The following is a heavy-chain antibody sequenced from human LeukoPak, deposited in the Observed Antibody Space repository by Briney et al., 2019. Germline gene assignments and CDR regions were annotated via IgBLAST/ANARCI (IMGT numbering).Heavy chain of an antibody. CDR2: INPNSGGT. D-gene: IGHD5-12*01. J-gene: IGHJ4*02. CDR3: ARVAGILRGSLYYFDY. V-gene: IGHV1-2*02. CDR1: GYTFTGYY. Sequence: GASVKVSCKASGYTFTGYYMHWVRQAPGQGLEWMGWINPNSGGTNYAQKFQGRVTMTRDTSISTAYMELSRLRSDDTAVYYCARVAGILRGSLYYFDYWGQGTLVTVSS.